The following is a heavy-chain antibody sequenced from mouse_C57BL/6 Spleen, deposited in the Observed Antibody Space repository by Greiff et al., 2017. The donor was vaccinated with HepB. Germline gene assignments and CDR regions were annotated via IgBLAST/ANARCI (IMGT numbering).Heavy chain of an antibody. V-gene: IGHV5-9*01. Sequence: EVKLMESGGGLVKPGGSLKLSCAASGFTFSSYTMSWVRQTPEKRLEWVATISGGGGNTYYPDSVTGRFTVSRENAKNTLYLQMSRLRSEDTSLYYCARCKPYFGYFDYWGQGTTLTVSS. CDR2: ISGGGGNT. CDR1: GFTFSSYT. J-gene: IGHJ2*01. CDR3: ARCKPYFGYFDY. D-gene: IGHD6-5*01.